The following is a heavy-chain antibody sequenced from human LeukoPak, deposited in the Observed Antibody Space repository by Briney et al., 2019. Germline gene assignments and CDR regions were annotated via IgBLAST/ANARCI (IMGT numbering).Heavy chain of an antibody. CDR2: INPNSGGT. Sequence: ASVKVSCKASGYTFTSYDINWVRQATGQGLERMGWINPNSGGTNYAQKFQGWVTMTRDTSISTAYMELSRLRSDDTAVYYCARDHDSSGYYYFDYWGQGTLVTVSS. CDR1: GYTFTSYD. V-gene: IGHV1-2*04. J-gene: IGHJ4*02. CDR3: ARDHDSSGYYYFDY. D-gene: IGHD3-22*01.